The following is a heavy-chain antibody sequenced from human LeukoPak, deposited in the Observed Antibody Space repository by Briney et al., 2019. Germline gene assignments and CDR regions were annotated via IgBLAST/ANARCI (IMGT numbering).Heavy chain of an antibody. CDR3: ARVGTAMVLDY. CDR2: IYSGGST. V-gene: IGHV3-53*01. Sequence: QSGGSLRLSCAASGFTVSSNYMSWVRQAPGKGLEWVSVIYSGGSTYYADYVKGRFTISRDNSKNTLYLQMNSLRAEDTAVYYCARVGTAMVLDYWGQGTLVTVS. D-gene: IGHD5-18*01. CDR1: GFTVSSNY. J-gene: IGHJ4*02.